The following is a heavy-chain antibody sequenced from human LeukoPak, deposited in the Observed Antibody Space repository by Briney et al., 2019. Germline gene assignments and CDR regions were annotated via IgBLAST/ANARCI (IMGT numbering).Heavy chain of an antibody. D-gene: IGHD3-3*01. Sequence: ASVKVSCKASGYTFTSYAMHWVRQAPGQRLEWMGWINAGNGNTKYSQEFQGRVTITRDTSASTAYMELSSLRSEDMAVYYCARSLAGFWSGYPDYWGQGTLVTVSS. V-gene: IGHV1-3*03. CDR3: ARSLAGFWSGYPDY. CDR1: GYTFTSYA. CDR2: INAGNGNT. J-gene: IGHJ4*02.